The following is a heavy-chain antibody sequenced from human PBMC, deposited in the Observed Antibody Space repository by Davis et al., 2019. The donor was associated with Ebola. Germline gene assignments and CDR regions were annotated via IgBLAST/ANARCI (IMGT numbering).Heavy chain of an antibody. CDR1: GYTFTSYA. J-gene: IGHJ6*02. Sequence: ASVKVSCKASGYTFTSYAMHWVRQAPGQRLEWMGWINAGNGNTKYSQKYQGRVTMTRDTSTSTAYMELRSLRSDDTAVYYCARNRPLYDILTGDSGMDVWGQGTTVTVSS. D-gene: IGHD3-9*01. CDR2: INAGNGNT. V-gene: IGHV1-3*01. CDR3: ARNRPLYDILTGDSGMDV.